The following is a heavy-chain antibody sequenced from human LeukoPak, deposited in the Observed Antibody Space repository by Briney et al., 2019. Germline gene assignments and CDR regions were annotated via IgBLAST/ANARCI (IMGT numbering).Heavy chain of an antibody. J-gene: IGHJ6*02. V-gene: IGHV3-30*18. CDR2: ISYDGTNK. Sequence: GESLRLSCAASGFTFSSYGMHWVRQAPGKGLEWVAVISYDGTNKYYADSVKGRFTISRDNSKNTLYLQMNSLRAEDTAVYYCAKAPYYYYGMDVWGQGTTVTVSS. CDR3: AKAPYYYYGMDV. CDR1: GFTFSSYG.